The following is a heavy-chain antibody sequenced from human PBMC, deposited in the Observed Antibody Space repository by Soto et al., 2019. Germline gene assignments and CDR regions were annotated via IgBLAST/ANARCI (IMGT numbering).Heavy chain of an antibody. Sequence: GGSLRLSCAASGFTFSSYAMHWVRQAPGKGLEWVAVISYDGSNKYYADSVKGRFTISRDNSKNTLYLQMNSLRAEDTAVYYCARSLIVVVPAWFDPWGQGTLVTVSS. CDR2: ISYDGSNK. D-gene: IGHD2-2*01. CDR1: GFTFSSYA. CDR3: ARSLIVVVPAWFDP. V-gene: IGHV3-30-3*01. J-gene: IGHJ5*02.